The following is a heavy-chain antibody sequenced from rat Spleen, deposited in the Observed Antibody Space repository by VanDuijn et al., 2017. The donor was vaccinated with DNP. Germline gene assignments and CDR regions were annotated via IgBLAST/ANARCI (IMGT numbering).Heavy chain of an antibody. CDR3: ARPAIIRGTYWYFDC. D-gene: IGHD4-3*01. V-gene: IGHV1-43*01. CDR2: INTGSGGA. Sequence: QVQLQQSGAELAKPGSSVMISCKASGYTFTSYYRGWIKQTTGQGLEYIGYINTGSGGANYNEKFKGKATLTVDKSSSTAFMQLSSLTPDDSAVYYCARPAIIRGTYWYFDCWGPGTMVTVSS. CDR1: GYTFTSYY. J-gene: IGHJ1*01.